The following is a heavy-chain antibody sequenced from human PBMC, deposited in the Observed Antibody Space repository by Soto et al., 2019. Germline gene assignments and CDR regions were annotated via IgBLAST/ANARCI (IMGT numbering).Heavy chain of an antibody. CDR3: AGGNGGPKGSFDL. D-gene: IGHD1-1*01. CDR1: GYTFTSYA. J-gene: IGHJ2*01. V-gene: IGHV1-3*01. CDR2: INPGSGNT. Sequence: QVQLVQSGAEVKKPGASVKVSCKASGYTFTSYAMPWVRQAPGQGLEWMGWINPGSGNTKYSHKFQGRVTITRDTTASASFIELSSITSEDTAEYYSAGGNGGPKGSFDLWGRGTLVTVSS.